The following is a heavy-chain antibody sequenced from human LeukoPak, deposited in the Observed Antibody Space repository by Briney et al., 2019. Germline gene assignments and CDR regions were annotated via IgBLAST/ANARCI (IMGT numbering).Heavy chain of an antibody. Sequence: SETLSLTCSVSGVSIRNYCWNWIRQPPGKGLEWIGYICDSGNIDYKPSLKSRVTISVDTSKNQFSLKLTSATAADTAVYYCARWHSHGRYFDYWGQGALVTVSS. D-gene: IGHD1-26*01. V-gene: IGHV4-59*01. CDR3: ARWHSHGRYFDY. CDR2: ICDSGNI. CDR1: GVSIRNYC. J-gene: IGHJ4*02.